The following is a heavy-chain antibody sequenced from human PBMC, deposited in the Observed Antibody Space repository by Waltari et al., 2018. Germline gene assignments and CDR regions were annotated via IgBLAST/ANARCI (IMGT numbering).Heavy chain of an antibody. Sequence: QVQLVQSGAEVKKPGASVKVSCKASGSTCTSYDINWVRQATGKGLEWMGWMNHNSGNTGYAQKFQGRVTMTRNTSISTAYMELSSLRSEDTAVYYCARRRVYCSGGSCQNWFDPWGQGTLVTVSS. V-gene: IGHV1-8*01. D-gene: IGHD2-15*01. J-gene: IGHJ5*02. CDR1: GSTCTSYD. CDR2: MNHNSGNT. CDR3: ARRRVYCSGGSCQNWFDP.